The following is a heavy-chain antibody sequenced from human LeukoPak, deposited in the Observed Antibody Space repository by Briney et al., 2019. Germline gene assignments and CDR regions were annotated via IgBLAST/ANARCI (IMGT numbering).Heavy chain of an antibody. Sequence: SVKVSCKASGGTFISYAISWVRQAPGQGLEWMGGIIPIFGTANYAQKFQGRVTITADESTSTAYMELSSLRSEDTAVYYCARDHRVDTAFTYYYGMDVWGQGTTVTVSS. J-gene: IGHJ6*02. V-gene: IGHV1-69*13. CDR1: GGTFISYA. CDR3: ARDHRVDTAFTYYYGMDV. D-gene: IGHD5-18*01. CDR2: IIPIFGTA.